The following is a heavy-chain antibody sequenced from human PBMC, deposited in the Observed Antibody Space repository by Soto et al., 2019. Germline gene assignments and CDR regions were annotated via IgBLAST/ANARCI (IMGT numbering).Heavy chain of an antibody. CDR2: ISPYIGNT. D-gene: IGHD2-2*01. CDR1: GYTFTSYG. V-gene: IGHV1-18*01. J-gene: IGHJ5*02. CDR3: ARGYDRNWFDP. Sequence: ASVKVSCKASGYTFTSYGISWVRQAPGQGLEWMGWISPYIGNTNYAQKLQGRVTITTDASTSTAYMELSSLRSEDTAVYYCARGYDRNWFDPWGQGTLVTVSS.